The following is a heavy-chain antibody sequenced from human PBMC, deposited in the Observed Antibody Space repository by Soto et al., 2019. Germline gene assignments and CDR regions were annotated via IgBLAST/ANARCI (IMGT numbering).Heavy chain of an antibody. D-gene: IGHD3-22*01. CDR3: AGVSPADYYDSSGLDY. CDR1: GGSISSGGYY. V-gene: IGHV4-31*11. Sequence: SETLSLTCAVSGGSISSGGYYWSWIRQHPGKGLEWIGYIYYSGSTYYNPSLKSRVTISVDTSKNQFSLKLSSVTAADTAVYYCAGVSPADYYDSSGLDYWGQGTLVTVSS. J-gene: IGHJ4*02. CDR2: IYYSGST.